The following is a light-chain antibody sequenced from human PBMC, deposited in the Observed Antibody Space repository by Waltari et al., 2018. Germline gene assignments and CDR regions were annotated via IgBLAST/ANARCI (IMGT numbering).Light chain of an antibody. V-gene: IGLV3-21*02. Sequence: SYVLTQPPSVSVAPGQTARITCGGINIGRKGVHWYQQKPGQVPVLVVYVDSDRPPGVPGRFSGSNAGTPATLPIGRVAAGDEADYYCQVWDSSSDHVVFGGGTKLTVL. J-gene: IGLJ2*01. CDR2: VDS. CDR1: NIGRKG. CDR3: QVWDSSSDHVV.